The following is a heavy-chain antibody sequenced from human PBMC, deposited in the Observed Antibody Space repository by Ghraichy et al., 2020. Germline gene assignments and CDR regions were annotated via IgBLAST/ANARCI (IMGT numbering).Heavy chain of an antibody. CDR2: MNPNSGNT. Sequence: ASVKVSCKASGYTFTSYDINWVRQATGQGLEWMGWMNPNSGNTGYAQKFQGRVTMTRNTSISTAYMELSSLRSEDTAVYYCASGPVGGPEADYYYYGMDVWGQGTTVTVSS. V-gene: IGHV1-8*01. J-gene: IGHJ6*02. D-gene: IGHD3-16*01. CDR1: GYTFTSYD. CDR3: ASGPVGGPEADYYYYGMDV.